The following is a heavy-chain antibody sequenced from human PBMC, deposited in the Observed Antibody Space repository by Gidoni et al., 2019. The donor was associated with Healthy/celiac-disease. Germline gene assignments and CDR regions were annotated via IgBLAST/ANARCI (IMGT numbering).Heavy chain of an antibody. Sequence: VQLLESGGGLVQPGGSLRLSFAAYGFTFISYAMSWVRQAPGKGLEWVSAISRSGGSTYYADSVKGRFTISRDNSKNTLYLQMNSLRAEDTAVYYCAKDLGLDYGDIFDYWGQGTLVTVSS. D-gene: IGHD4-17*01. CDR1: GFTFISYA. V-gene: IGHV3-23*01. CDR2: ISRSGGST. CDR3: AKDLGLDYGDIFDY. J-gene: IGHJ4*02.